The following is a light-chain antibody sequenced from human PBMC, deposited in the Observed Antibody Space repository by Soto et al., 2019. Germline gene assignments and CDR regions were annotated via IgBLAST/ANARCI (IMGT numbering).Light chain of an antibody. Sequence: DIQLTQSPSFLSASVGDRVTITCRASQGISSYLAWYQQKPGKAPMLLIYTASTLQRGVPSRFSGSGSGTEFTLTISSLQPEDFATYYCQQLNSYPLTFGGGTKVEIK. V-gene: IGKV1-9*01. CDR1: QGISSY. CDR3: QQLNSYPLT. CDR2: TAS. J-gene: IGKJ4*01.